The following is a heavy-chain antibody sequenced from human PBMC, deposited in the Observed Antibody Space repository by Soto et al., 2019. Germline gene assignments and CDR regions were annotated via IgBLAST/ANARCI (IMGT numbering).Heavy chain of an antibody. CDR3: AGGPPESDSSSWNGAYYYYMDV. J-gene: IGHJ6*03. D-gene: IGHD6-13*01. CDR2: IYHSGST. V-gene: IGHV4-4*02. CDR1: SGSISSSNW. Sequence: QVQLQESGPGLVKPSGTLSLTCAVSSGSISSSNWWSWVRQPPGKGLEWIGEIYHSGSTNYNPSLNSRVTISVDKSKNQFSLKLSSVTAADTAVYYCAGGPPESDSSSWNGAYYYYMDVWGKGTTVTVSS.